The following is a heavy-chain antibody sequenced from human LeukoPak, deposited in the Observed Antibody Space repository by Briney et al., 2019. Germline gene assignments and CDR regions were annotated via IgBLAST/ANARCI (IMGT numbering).Heavy chain of an antibody. J-gene: IGHJ6*03. CDR2: ISSSSSYI. CDR3: AREGVGATPLLDYYYYYMDV. D-gene: IGHD1-26*01. Sequence: PGGSLRLSCAASGFTFSSYSMNWVRQAPGKGLEWVSSISSSSSYIYYADSVKGRFTISRDNAKNSLYLQMNSLRAEDTAVYYCAREGVGATPLLDYYYYYMDVWGKGTTVIVSS. CDR1: GFTFSSYS. V-gene: IGHV3-21*01.